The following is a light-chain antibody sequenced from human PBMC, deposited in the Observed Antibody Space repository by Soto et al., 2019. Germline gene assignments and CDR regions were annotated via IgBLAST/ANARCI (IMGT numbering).Light chain of an antibody. J-gene: IGLJ3*02. CDR2: EVN. CDR3: SSYTSSGV. V-gene: IGLV2-14*01. Sequence: QSALTQPASVSGSPGQSITISCTGTSSDVGHNYVSWYQQHAGKVPKLIIYEVNIRPSGVSTRFSGSKSGNTATLTISGLQADDEADYYCSSYTSSGVFGGGTQLTVL. CDR1: SSDVGHNY.